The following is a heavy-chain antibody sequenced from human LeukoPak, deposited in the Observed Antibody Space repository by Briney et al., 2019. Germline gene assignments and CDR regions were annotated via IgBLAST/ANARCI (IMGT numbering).Heavy chain of an antibody. CDR2: ISYDGSNK. CDR1: GFTFSSYG. D-gene: IGHD2-8*01. V-gene: IGHV3-30*18. Sequence: PGGSLRLSCAASGFTFSSYGMHWVRQAPGKGLEWVAVISYDGSNKYYADSVKGRFTISRDNSKNTLYLQMNSLRAEDTAVYYCAKDSGCTNGVCYPTYWGQGTLVTVSS. CDR3: AKDSGCTNGVCYPTY. J-gene: IGHJ4*02.